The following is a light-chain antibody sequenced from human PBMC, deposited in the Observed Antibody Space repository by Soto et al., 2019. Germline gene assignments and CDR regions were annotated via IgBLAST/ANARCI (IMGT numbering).Light chain of an antibody. Sequence: QSALTQPASVSGSPGQSITISCTGTSSDVGGYNYVSWYQHHPGKAPKVLIYEVSHRPSGVSDRFSGSKSGNTASLTISGLQAEDEADYYCSSYTTSTTLVVFGGGNKVTVL. V-gene: IGLV2-14*01. CDR3: SSYTTSTTLVV. CDR1: SSDVGGYNY. CDR2: EVS. J-gene: IGLJ3*02.